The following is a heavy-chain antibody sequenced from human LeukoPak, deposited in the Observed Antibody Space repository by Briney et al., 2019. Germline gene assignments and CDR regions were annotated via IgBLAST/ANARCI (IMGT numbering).Heavy chain of an antibody. J-gene: IGHJ5*02. CDR2: ISSSSSTI. Sequence: GGSLRLSCAASGFTFSSYSMNWVRQAPGKGLEWVSYISSSSSTIYYADSVKGRFTISRDNAKNSLYLQMNSLRAEDTAVYYCARDIEIHIAAAGSSPRRNWFDPWGQGTLVTVSS. V-gene: IGHV3-48*04. D-gene: IGHD6-13*01. CDR3: ARDIEIHIAAAGSSPRRNWFDP. CDR1: GFTFSSYS.